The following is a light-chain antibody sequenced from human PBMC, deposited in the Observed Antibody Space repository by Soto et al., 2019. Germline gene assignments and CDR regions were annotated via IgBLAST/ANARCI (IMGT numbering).Light chain of an antibody. V-gene: IGLV2-14*01. CDR3: SSYTITSTWV. CDR2: EVS. CDR1: SSDVGGYNY. Sequence: QSALTQPASVSGSPGQSITIYCTGTSSDVGGYNYVSWYQQHPGKAPKLMIYEVSNRPSGVSNRFSGSKSGNTASLTISGLQAEDEAEYYCSSYTITSTWVFGGGTKLTVL. J-gene: IGLJ3*02.